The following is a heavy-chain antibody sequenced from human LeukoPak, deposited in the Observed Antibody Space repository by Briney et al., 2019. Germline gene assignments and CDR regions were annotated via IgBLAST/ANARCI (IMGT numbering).Heavy chain of an antibody. D-gene: IGHD3-10*01. CDR2: MSGRGGRS. CDR3: AKGARVWFGELSFFDY. CDR1: GFTFSNYA. Sequence: PGGSLRLSCAASGFTFSNYAMSWVRQAPGKGLEWVSGMSGRGGRSYYADSVKGRFTISRDNSKNTLFLQMNSLRAEDTAVYYCAKGARVWFGELSFFDYWGQGTLVTVSS. V-gene: IGHV3-23*01. J-gene: IGHJ4*02.